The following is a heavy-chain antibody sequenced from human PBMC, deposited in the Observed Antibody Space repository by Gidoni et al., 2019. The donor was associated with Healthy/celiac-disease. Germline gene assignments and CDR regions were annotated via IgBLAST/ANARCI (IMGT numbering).Heavy chain of an antibody. D-gene: IGHD6-13*01. J-gene: IGHJ4*02. V-gene: IGHV3-15*01. Sequence: EVQLVESGGGLVKPGGSLRLSCAASGFTFSTAWMRWVRQAPGKGREWVGRIKSKTDGGTTDYAAPVKGRFTISRDDSKNTLYLQMNSLKTEDTAVYYCTTAPLGAAAGRRRYYFDYWGQGTLVTVSS. CDR1: GFTFSTAW. CDR2: IKSKTDGGTT. CDR3: TTAPLGAAAGRRRYYFDY.